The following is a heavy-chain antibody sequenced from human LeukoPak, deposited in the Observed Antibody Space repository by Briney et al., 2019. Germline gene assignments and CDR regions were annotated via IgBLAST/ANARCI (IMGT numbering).Heavy chain of an antibody. V-gene: IGHV1-2*02. CDR2: INPNSGGT. J-gene: IGHJ6*02. Sequence: ASVKVSCKASGYTFTGYYMHWVRQAPGQGLEWMGWINPNSGGTNYAQKFQGRVTMTRDTSISTAYMELSRLRSDDTGVYYCARQPYYGSGSYYILPYYYGMDVWGQGTTVTVSS. D-gene: IGHD3-10*01. CDR3: ARQPYYGSGSYYILPYYYGMDV. CDR1: GYTFTGYY.